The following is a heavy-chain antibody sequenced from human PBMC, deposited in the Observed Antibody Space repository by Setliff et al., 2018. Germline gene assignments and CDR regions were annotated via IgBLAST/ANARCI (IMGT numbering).Heavy chain of an antibody. CDR3: VKEGDSERSYSEL. Sequence: PGGSLRLSCAASGFTFSSYSMNWVRQAPGKGLEWVSSISSSSSYIYYADSVRGRFTISRDNSKNTVLLQMNSLRGEDTAIYYCVKEGDSERSYSELWGQGTLVTVSS. V-gene: IGHV3-21*04. CDR2: ISSSSSYI. CDR1: GFTFSSYS. D-gene: IGHD1-26*01. J-gene: IGHJ1*01.